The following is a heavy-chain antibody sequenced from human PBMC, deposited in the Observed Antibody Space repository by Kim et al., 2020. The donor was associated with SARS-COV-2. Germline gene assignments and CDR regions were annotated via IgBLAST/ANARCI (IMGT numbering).Heavy chain of an antibody. Sequence: YYNPSLKSRVTKSVDTSKNQFSLKLSSVTAADTAVYYWARGGSSLSLGYWGQGTLVTVSS. V-gene: IGHV4-31*02. J-gene: IGHJ4*02. CDR3: ARGGSSLSLGY. D-gene: IGHD2-15*01.